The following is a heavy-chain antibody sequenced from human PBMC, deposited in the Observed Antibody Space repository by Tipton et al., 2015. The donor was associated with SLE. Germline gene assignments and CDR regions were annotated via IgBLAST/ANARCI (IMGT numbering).Heavy chain of an antibody. Sequence: TLSLTCTVSGGSISSYYWSWIRPHPGKGLEWIGYIYYSGSHYYNPSLKSRVTLSVDKSKNQFSLKLSSVTAADTAVYYCAGDRWFGEGVWGKGTTVTVSS. CDR3: AGDRWFGEGV. CDR2: IYYSGSH. D-gene: IGHD3-10*01. J-gene: IGHJ6*04. CDR1: GGSISSYY. V-gene: IGHV4-31*03.